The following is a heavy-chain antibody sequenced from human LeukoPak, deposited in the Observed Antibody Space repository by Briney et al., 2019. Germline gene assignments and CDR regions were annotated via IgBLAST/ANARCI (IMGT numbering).Heavy chain of an antibody. CDR2: ISWNSGSI. Sequence: GRSLRLSCAASGFTFDDYAMHWVRQAPGRGLEWVSGISWNSGSIAYADSVKGRFTISRDNAKTSLYLQMNSLRAEDTALYYCTKDRRGSSSTSDYWGQGTLVTVSS. D-gene: IGHD3-16*01. J-gene: IGHJ4*02. CDR1: GFTFDDYA. CDR3: TKDRRGSSSTSDY. V-gene: IGHV3-9*01.